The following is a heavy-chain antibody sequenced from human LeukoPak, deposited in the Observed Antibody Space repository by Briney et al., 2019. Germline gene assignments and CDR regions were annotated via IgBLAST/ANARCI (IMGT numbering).Heavy chain of an antibody. CDR3: ARGTSGIRGTMIVAYYFDY. CDR2: IIPIFGTA. D-gene: IGHD3-22*01. Sequence: ASVKVSCKASGGTFISYAISWVRQAPGQGLEWMGGIIPIFGTANYAQKFQGRVTITADESTSTAYMELSSLRSEDTAVYYCARGTSGIRGTMIVAYYFDYWGQGTLVTVSS. V-gene: IGHV1-69*13. J-gene: IGHJ4*02. CDR1: GGTFISYA.